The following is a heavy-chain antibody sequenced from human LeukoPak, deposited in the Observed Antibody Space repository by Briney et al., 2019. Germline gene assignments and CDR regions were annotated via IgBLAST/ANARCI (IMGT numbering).Heavy chain of an antibody. V-gene: IGHV4-59*01. CDR1: GGSFSGYY. CDR3: ARVRGGYSDGYFFDY. CDR2: VYYSGSA. J-gene: IGHJ4*02. D-gene: IGHD5-18*01. Sequence: SETLSLTCAVYGGSFSGYYWSWIRQPPGKGLEWIGCVYYSGSASYNPSLKSRVTMSVDTSKKQFSLKLSSVTAADTAVYYCARVRGGYSDGYFFDYWGQGTLVTVSS.